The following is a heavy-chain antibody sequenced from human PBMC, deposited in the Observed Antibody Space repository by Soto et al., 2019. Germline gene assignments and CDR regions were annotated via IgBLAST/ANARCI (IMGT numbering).Heavy chain of an antibody. V-gene: IGHV4-59*08. Sequence: SETLSLTCTVSGVSIISYYWSWIRQPPGKGLEWIGYIYYSGSTYYNPSLKSRVTISVDTSKSQFSLKLNSVTAADSAVYFCARLEGLATISYYFDFWGPGALVTVSS. CDR1: GVSIISYY. J-gene: IGHJ4*02. D-gene: IGHD3-9*01. CDR3: ARLEGLATISYYFDF. CDR2: IYYSGST.